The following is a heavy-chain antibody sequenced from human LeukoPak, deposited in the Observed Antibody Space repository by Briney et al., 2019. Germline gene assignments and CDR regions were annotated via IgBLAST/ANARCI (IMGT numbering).Heavy chain of an antibody. Sequence: SETLSLTCTVSGGSISSGSYYWSWIRQPAGKGLEWIGRIYTSGSTNYNPSLKSRVTISVDTSKNQFSLKLSSVTAADTAVYYCARAGWFGAKFDPWGQGTLVTVSS. CDR3: ARAGWFGAKFDP. CDR2: IYTSGST. V-gene: IGHV4-61*02. D-gene: IGHD3-10*01. J-gene: IGHJ5*02. CDR1: GGSISSGSYY.